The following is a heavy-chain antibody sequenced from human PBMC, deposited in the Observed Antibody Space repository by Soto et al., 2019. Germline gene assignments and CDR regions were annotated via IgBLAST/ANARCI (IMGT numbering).Heavy chain of an antibody. CDR2: IYPGDSDT. J-gene: IGHJ5*02. CDR1: GYSFTRYW. Sequence: PGESLKISCKGSGYSFTRYWIGWVRQMPGKGLEWMGIIYPGDSDTRYSPSFQGQVTISADKSISTAYLQWSSLKASDTAMYYCARQGQVVVAATRLTNWFDPWGQGTLVTVSS. CDR3: ARQGQVVVAATRLTNWFDP. D-gene: IGHD2-15*01. V-gene: IGHV5-51*01.